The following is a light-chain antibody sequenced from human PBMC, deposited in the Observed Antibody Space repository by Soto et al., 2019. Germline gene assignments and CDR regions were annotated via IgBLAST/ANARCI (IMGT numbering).Light chain of an antibody. CDR1: SSNIGNNF. CDR2: DNN. J-gene: IGLJ1*01. Sequence: QSVLTQPPSVSAAPGQKVTISCSGSSSNIGNNFVPWYQHLPGKAPKLLIYDNNKRPSGIPDRFSGSKSGTSATLGITGLQTGDEADYYCGTWDGTLSALFGTGTKLTVL. V-gene: IGLV1-51*01. CDR3: GTWDGTLSAL.